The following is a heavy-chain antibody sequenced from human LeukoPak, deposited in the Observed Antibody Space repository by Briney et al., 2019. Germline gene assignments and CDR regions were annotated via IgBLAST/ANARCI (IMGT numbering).Heavy chain of an antibody. CDR2: ISAYNGNT. CDR1: GYTFTSYG. D-gene: IGHD7-27*01. Sequence: GASVKVSCKASGYTFTSYGVSWVRQAPGQGLEWMGCISAYNGNTNYAQKVQARVTMTRDTSTSTAYMELRNLRSDDTAVYYCARGLPWGQNSLYGMDVWGKGTTVTVSS. J-gene: IGHJ6*04. V-gene: IGHV1-18*01. CDR3: ARGLPWGQNSLYGMDV.